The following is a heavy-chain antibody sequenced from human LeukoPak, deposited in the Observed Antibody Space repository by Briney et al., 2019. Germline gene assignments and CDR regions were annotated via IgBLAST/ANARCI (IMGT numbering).Heavy chain of an antibody. CDR2: INHSGST. V-gene: IGHV4-34*01. Sequence: SETLSLTCAVYGASFSGYYWSWIRQPPGKGLEWIGGINHSGSTYYNPSLKSRVTISVDTSKNQFSLKLSSVTAADTAVYYCARVRALYYYYYYMDVWGKGTTVTVSS. J-gene: IGHJ6*03. CDR1: GASFSGYY. CDR3: ARVRALYYYYYYMDV.